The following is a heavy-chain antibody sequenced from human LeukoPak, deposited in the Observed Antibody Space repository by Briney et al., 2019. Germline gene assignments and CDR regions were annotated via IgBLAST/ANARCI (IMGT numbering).Heavy chain of an antibody. CDR2: ISGSGGST. J-gene: IGHJ4*02. D-gene: IGHD3-22*01. CDR3: AKDQNYYDSSGYYDY. CDR1: GFTFSSYA. Sequence: PGGSLRLSCAASGFTFSSYAMSWVRQAPGKGLEWISAISGSGGSTYYADSVKGRFTISRDNSKNTLYLQMNSLRAEDTAVYHCAKDQNYYDSSGYYDYWGQGTLVTVSS. V-gene: IGHV3-23*01.